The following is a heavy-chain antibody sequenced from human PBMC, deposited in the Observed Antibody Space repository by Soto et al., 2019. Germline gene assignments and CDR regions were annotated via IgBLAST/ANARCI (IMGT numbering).Heavy chain of an antibody. CDR2: LSGGGAGT. CDR1: GFTFSTYS. D-gene: IGHD5-12*01. J-gene: IGHJ4*02. Sequence: EVQLLESGGGLVQPGGSLRLSCAASGFTFSTYSMAWVRQAPGKGLAWVSGLSGGGAGTFYADSVKGRFTISVDNSKNTVYLQMNSLRVEDTAVYYCARWDGYGDEWGQGTLVTVSS. V-gene: IGHV3-23*01. CDR3: ARWDGYGDE.